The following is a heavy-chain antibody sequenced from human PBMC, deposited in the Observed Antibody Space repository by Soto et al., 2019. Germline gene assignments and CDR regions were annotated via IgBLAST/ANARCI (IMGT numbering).Heavy chain of an antibody. J-gene: IGHJ4*03. Sequence: GASVKVSCKVSGYSLTELSMHWVRQAPGKGLEWMGGFDPEDGETIYAQKFQGRVTMTEDTSTDTAYMELSSLRSEDTAVYYCATPRTRGTSYYFDYWGRGTTVTVSS. D-gene: IGHD1-1*01. V-gene: IGHV1-24*01. CDR3: ATPRTRGTSYYFDY. CDR2: FDPEDGET. CDR1: GYSLTELS.